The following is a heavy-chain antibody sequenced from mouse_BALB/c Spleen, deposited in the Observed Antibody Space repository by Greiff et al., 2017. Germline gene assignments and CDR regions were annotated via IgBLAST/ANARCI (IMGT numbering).Heavy chain of an antibody. J-gene: IGHJ2*01. Sequence: DVKLVESGGGLVQPGGSRKLSCAASGFTFSSFGMHWVRQAPEKGLEWVAYISSGSSTIYYADTVKGRFTISRDNPKNTLFLQMTSLRSEDTATYYCARGSGYYFDYWGQGTTLTVSS. CDR3: ARGSGYYFDY. CDR2: ISSGSSTI. V-gene: IGHV5-17*02. D-gene: IGHD1-2*01. CDR1: GFTFSSFG.